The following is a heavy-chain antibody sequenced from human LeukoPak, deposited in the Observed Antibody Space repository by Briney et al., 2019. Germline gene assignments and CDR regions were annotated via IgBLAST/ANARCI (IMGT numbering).Heavy chain of an antibody. V-gene: IGHV3-7*03. D-gene: IGHD6-13*01. CDR3: ARPRDSGWSKTWDY. J-gene: IGHJ4*02. CDR1: GFTFRTYW. Sequence: GGSLRLSCEGSGFTFRTYWMTWVRPAPRKGLEWVSNIKRDGSEKYYVDSVKSRFTISKGNAQNALYLQMNSLRAEDTAVYCCARPRDSGWSKTWDYWGQGTLVTVSS. CDR2: IKRDGSEK.